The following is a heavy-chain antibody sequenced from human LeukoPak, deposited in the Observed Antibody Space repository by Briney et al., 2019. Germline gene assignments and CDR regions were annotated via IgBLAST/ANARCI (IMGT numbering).Heavy chain of an antibody. D-gene: IGHD6-6*01. J-gene: IGHJ4*02. CDR2: ISGSGGST. Sequence: PGGSLRLSCAASGFTFSSYAMSWVRQAPGKGLEWVSAISGSGGSTYYADSVKGRFTISRDNSKNTLYLQMTSLRAEATAVYSCAKDVGGSSTRFDSWGQGTLVTVSS. CDR1: GFTFSSYA. V-gene: IGHV3-23*01. CDR3: AKDVGGSSTRFDS.